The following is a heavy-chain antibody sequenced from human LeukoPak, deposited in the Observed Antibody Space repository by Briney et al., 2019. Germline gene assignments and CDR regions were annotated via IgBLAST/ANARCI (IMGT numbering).Heavy chain of an antibody. CDR2: IKQDGSEK. CDR1: AFTFSCYW. Sequence: PGGSLRLSCAASAFTFSCYWMSWVRQAPGKAVEGVANIKQDGSEKYYVDSVKGRFTISRDNAKNSLYLQMNSLRAEDTAVYYCARGSTTVTPRNFDYWGQGTLVTVSS. CDR3: ARGSTTVTPRNFDY. V-gene: IGHV3-7*05. J-gene: IGHJ4*02. D-gene: IGHD4-11*01.